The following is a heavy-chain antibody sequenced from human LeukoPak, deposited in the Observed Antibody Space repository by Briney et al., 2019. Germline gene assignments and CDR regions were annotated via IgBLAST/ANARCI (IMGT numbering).Heavy chain of an antibody. CDR1: GGSISSSNYY. CDR2: IYYSGST. J-gene: IGHJ4*02. V-gene: IGHV4-39*07. D-gene: IGHD2-15*01. Sequence: SETLSLTCTVSGGSISSSNYYWGWIRQPPGKGLEWIGSIYYSGSTYYNPSLKSRVTISVDTSKNQFSLKLSSVTAADTAVYYCARALVVVAAIPFDYWGQGTLVTVSS. CDR3: ARALVVVAAIPFDY.